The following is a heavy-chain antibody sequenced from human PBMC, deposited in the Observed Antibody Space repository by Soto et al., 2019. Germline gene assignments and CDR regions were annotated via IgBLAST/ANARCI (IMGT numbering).Heavy chain of an antibody. CDR3: GSADSRDY. D-gene: IGHD3-22*01. V-gene: IGHV3-73*01. CDR2: IRSKVNNYAT. J-gene: IGHJ4*02. Sequence: GGSLRLSCAASGYIFSGSAINWFRQASGKRLEWIGRIRSKVNNYATAYAVSVEGRFTISRDDSKNTAYLQMNSLRTEDTAVYYCGSADSRDYWGQGTLVTVSS. CDR1: GYIFSGSA.